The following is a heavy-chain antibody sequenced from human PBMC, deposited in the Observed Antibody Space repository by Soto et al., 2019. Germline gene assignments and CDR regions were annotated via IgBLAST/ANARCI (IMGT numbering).Heavy chain of an antibody. Sequence: QVQLVQSGAEVKKSGASVKVSCKASGFTLNEFGVSWVRQAPGQGLEWMGWISGHDGNTNFAQKYEGRVTMTIDSSTSTAYMELRNLRPDDTAMYYCAREEWFGQTPLDSWGQGTLVTVSS. CDR3: AREEWFGQTPLDS. CDR1: GFTLNEFG. CDR2: ISGHDGNT. V-gene: IGHV1-18*01. J-gene: IGHJ4*02. D-gene: IGHD3-10*01.